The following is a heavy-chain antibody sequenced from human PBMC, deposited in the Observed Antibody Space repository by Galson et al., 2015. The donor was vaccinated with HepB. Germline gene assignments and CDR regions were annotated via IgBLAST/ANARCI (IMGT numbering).Heavy chain of an antibody. CDR1: DYTFISYG. Sequence: SVKVSCKASDYTFISYGISWVRQAPGQGLEWMGWISAYNGNTNYAQKLQGRVTMTTDTSTSTAYMDLRSLRSDDTAVYYCASTQWLGTYYFDYWGQGTLVTVSS. D-gene: IGHD6-19*01. CDR2: ISAYNGNT. J-gene: IGHJ4*02. CDR3: ASTQWLGTYYFDY. V-gene: IGHV1-18*04.